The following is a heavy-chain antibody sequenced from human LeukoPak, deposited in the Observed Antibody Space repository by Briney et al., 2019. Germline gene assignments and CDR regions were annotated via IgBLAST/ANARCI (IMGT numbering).Heavy chain of an antibody. CDR3: ARGRFLLAY. Sequence: SETLSLTCTVSGGSITSYYWSWIRQPPGKGLEWIGDIYYSGSTNYNPSLNSRVTISVDTSKNQFSLKLSSVTAADTAVYYCARGRFLLAYWGRGTLSPSPQ. V-gene: IGHV4-59*01. CDR2: IYYSGST. CDR1: GGSITSYY. J-gene: IGHJ4*02. D-gene: IGHD3-3*02.